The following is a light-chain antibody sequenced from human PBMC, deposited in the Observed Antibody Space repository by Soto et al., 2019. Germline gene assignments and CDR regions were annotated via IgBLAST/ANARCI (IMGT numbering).Light chain of an antibody. J-gene: IGLJ1*01. CDR3: SSYTTTNTYV. V-gene: IGLV2-14*01. Sequence: QAVLTQPASVSGSPGQSITISCTGTSSDVGAYNFVSWYQHHPGRAPKLIIYEVTIRPSGVSNRFSGSKSGNTASLTISGLQAEDEAHYYCSSYTTTNTYVFGTGTKLTVL. CDR2: EVT. CDR1: SSDVGAYNF.